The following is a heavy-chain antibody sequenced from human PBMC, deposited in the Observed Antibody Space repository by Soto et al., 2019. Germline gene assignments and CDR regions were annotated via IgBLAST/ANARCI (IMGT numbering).Heavy chain of an antibody. V-gene: IGHV3-23*01. CDR2: ISASGDGT. CDR1: GFTFSSYA. Sequence: EVQLLASGGGLVQPGGSLSLSCAASGFTFSSYAMSWVRQAPGKGLEWVSAISASGDGTYYADSVKGRFTISRDNSKNTLYLQMSSLRAEDTAVYYCVKMRGFCDFWGQGPLVTVSS. J-gene: IGHJ4*02. CDR3: VKMRGFCDF.